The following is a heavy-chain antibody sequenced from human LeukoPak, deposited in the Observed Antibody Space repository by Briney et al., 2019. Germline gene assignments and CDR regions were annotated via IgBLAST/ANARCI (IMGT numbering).Heavy chain of an antibody. CDR3: ARVGEQQLEYYFDY. CDR2: ISYDGGNK. D-gene: IGHD6-13*01. V-gene: IGHV3-30*04. J-gene: IGHJ4*02. Sequence: PGRSLRLSCAASGFTFSSYAMHWVRQAPGKGLEWVAVISYDGGNKYYADSVKGRFTISRDNSKNTLYLQMNSLRAEDTAVYYCARVGEQQLEYYFDYWGQGTLVTVSS. CDR1: GFTFSSYA.